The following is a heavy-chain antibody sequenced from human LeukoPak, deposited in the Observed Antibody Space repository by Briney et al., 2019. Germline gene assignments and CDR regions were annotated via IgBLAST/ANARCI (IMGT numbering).Heavy chain of an antibody. CDR2: IYHSGST. CDR3: ASESSNFDY. V-gene: IGHV4-38-2*01. D-gene: IGHD1-26*01. J-gene: IGHJ4*02. CDR1: GYSLSSGYY. Sequence: SETLYLTCAVSGYSLSSGYYWGWIRQPPGKGLEWIGSIYHSGSTYYNPSLKSRVTISVDTSKNQFSLKLSSVTAADTAVYYCASESSNFDYWGQGTLVTVSS.